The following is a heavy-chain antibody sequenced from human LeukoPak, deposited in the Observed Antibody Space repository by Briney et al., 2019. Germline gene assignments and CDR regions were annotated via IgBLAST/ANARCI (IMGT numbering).Heavy chain of an antibody. CDR1: GYTFTSYG. CDR2: ISAYNGNT. V-gene: IGHV1-18*01. J-gene: IGHJ5*02. D-gene: IGHD6-13*01. CDR3: ARTAGIAAAGNFNWFDP. Sequence: GASVKVSCKASGYTFTSYGISWVRQAPGQGLEWTGWISAYNGNTNYAQKLQGRVTMTTDTSTSTAYMELRSLRSDDTAVYYCARTAGIAAAGNFNWFDPWGQGTLVTVSS.